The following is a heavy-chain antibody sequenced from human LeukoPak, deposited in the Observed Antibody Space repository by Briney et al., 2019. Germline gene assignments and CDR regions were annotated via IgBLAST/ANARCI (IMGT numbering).Heavy chain of an antibody. CDR2: IYHSGST. CDR3: AREARGMAINAHDAFDI. Sequence: SETLSLTCAVYGGSFSGYYWSWIRQPPGEGLEWIGYIYHSGSTYYNPSLKSRLTISVDTSKNQFSLKLTSLTAADTAVYYCAREARGMAINAHDAFDIWGQGTMVTVSS. CDR1: GGSFSGYY. D-gene: IGHD5-24*01. V-gene: IGHV4-34*01. J-gene: IGHJ3*02.